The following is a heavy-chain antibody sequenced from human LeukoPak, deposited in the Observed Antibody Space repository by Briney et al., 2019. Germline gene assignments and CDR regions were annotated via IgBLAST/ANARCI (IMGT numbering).Heavy chain of an antibody. J-gene: IGHJ6*03. Sequence: ASVKVSCKASGGTFSSYAISWVRQAPGQGLEWMGGIIPIFGTANYAQKFQGRVTITTDESMSTAYMELSSLRSEDTAVYYCARAAKAHYYYYYMDVWGKGTTVTVSS. CDR2: IIPIFGTA. CDR3: ARAAKAHYYYYYMDV. CDR1: GGTFSSYA. V-gene: IGHV1-69*05. D-gene: IGHD2-15*01.